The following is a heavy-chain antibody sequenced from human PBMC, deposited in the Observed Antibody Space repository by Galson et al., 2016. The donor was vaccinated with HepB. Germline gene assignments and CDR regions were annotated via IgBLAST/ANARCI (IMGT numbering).Heavy chain of an antibody. V-gene: IGHV1-18*04. Sequence: SVKVSCKASGYTFTTYGISWVRQAPGQGLEWMGWISAYNADTKYAQNFQGRVTMTTDTLTTTAYTELRSLRSDDTAIYYCARQCGGDCFSQGSYWYLDLWGRGTLVTVSS. CDR3: ARQCGGDCFSQGSYWYLDL. CDR1: GYTFTTYG. CDR2: ISAYNADT. D-gene: IGHD2-21*02. J-gene: IGHJ2*01.